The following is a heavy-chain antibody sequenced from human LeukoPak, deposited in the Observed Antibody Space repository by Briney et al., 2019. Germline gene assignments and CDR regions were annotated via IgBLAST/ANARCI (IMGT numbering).Heavy chain of an antibody. Sequence: PSQTLSLTCTVSGGSISSGGYYWSWIRQHPGTGLEWIGEINHSGSTNYNPSLKSRVTISVDTSKNQFSLKLSSVTAADTAVYYCARGRGGDCSGGSCSYYFDYWGQGTLVTVSS. D-gene: IGHD2-15*01. V-gene: IGHV4-31*03. CDR3: ARGRGGDCSGGSCSYYFDY. CDR2: INHSGST. CDR1: GGSISSGGYY. J-gene: IGHJ4*02.